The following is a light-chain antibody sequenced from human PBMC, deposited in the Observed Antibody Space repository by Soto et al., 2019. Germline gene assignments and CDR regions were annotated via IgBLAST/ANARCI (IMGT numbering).Light chain of an antibody. CDR1: QSVDSSH. CDR2: GAS. V-gene: IGKV3D-20*02. J-gene: IGKJ1*01. Sequence: EIVLTQSPGTLSLSPGGRATLSCRASQSVDSSHLAWYQHRPGRAPRLLVYGASNRATGIPARFSGSGSGTDFTLTISSLEPEDFAVYYCQQRGNRPPWTFGQGTKVDI. CDR3: QQRGNRPPWT.